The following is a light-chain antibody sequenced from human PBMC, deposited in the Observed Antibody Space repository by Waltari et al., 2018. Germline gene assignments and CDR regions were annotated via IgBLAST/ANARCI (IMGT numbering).Light chain of an antibody. CDR2: EAS. Sequence: EIVLTQSPATLSLSPGERATLSCRASQSVSSYLGWYQQKPGRAPRLLIYEASNRATGIPARFSGSGSGTDFTLTISSLEPEDFAVYYCQQYYIAPYAFGQGTKLEVK. CDR3: QQYYIAPYA. V-gene: IGKV3-11*01. CDR1: QSVSSY. J-gene: IGKJ2*01.